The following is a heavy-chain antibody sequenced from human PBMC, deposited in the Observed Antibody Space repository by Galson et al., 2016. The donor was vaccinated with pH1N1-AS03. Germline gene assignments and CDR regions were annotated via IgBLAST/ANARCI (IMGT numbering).Heavy chain of an antibody. CDR2: IYYTGIT. CDR3: ARNGVLTGYHATGRERVDY. D-gene: IGHD3-9*01. J-gene: IGHJ4*02. Sequence: LSLTCTVSGDSVSGGTYYWNRIRQPPGKGLEWIGYIYYTGITNYNPSLESRLTISIDRSKNQISLTLGSVTAADTAMYYCARNGVLTGYHATGRERVDYWGQGTLVIVSS. V-gene: IGHV4-61*01. CDR1: GDSVSGGTYY.